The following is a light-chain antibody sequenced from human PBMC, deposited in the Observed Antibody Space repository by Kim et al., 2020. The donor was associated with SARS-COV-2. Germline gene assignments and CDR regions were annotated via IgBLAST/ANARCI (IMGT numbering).Light chain of an antibody. V-gene: IGKV3-20*01. CDR3: QQYGRSWT. J-gene: IGKJ1*01. CDR2: GAS. Sequence: EIVLTQSPGTLSLSPGERATLSCRASQTVDSDYLGWYQKKPGQAPRLLIYGASSRATGIPERFSGSGSGTDFTLTINRLEPEDFAVYYCQQYGRSWTFGQGTKVEI. CDR1: QTVDSDY.